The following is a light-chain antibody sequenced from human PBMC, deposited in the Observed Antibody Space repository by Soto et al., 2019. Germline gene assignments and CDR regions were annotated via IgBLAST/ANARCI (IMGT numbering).Light chain of an antibody. CDR2: DAS. V-gene: IGKV1-5*01. CDR3: QQYNSFLKT. CDR1: QSISSW. Sequence: DIQITQSPSTPSASVGDRLTIACRASQSISSWLAWYQQKPGKAPKLLIYDASSLESGVPSRFSGSGSGTEFTLTISSLQPDDFATYYCQQYNSFLKTFGQGTKVDTK. J-gene: IGKJ1*01.